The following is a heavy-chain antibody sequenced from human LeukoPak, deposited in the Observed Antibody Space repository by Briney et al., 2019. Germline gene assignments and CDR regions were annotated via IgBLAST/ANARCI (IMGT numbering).Heavy chain of an antibody. CDR1: GFTFSSYS. D-gene: IGHD3-10*01. CDR2: ISSSSSYI. Sequence: GGSLRLSCAASGFTFSSYSMNWVRQAPGKGLEWVSSISSSSSYIYYADSVKGRYTISRDNAKNSLYLQMNSLRAEDTAVYYRALGGHGSGSYYTYWGQGTLVTVSS. J-gene: IGHJ4*02. V-gene: IGHV3-21*01. CDR3: ALGGHGSGSYYTY.